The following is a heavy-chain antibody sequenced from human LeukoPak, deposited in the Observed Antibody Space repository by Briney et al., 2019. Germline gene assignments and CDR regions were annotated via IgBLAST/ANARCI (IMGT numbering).Heavy chain of an antibody. Sequence: ASVKVSCKXSGGTFSSYAISWVRQSPGQGLEWMGRIILIFGTANYAQKFQGRVTITTDESTSTAYMELSSLRSEDTAVYYCAGDLYYYDSSGYYSEYFDYWGQGTLVTVSS. J-gene: IGHJ4*02. CDR1: GGTFSSYA. V-gene: IGHV1-69*05. CDR2: IILIFGTA. CDR3: AGDLYYYDSSGYYSEYFDY. D-gene: IGHD3-22*01.